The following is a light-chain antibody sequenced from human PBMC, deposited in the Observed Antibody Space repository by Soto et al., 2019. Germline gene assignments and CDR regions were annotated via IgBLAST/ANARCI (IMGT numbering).Light chain of an antibody. CDR2: MAS. CDR1: QTINRW. J-gene: IGKJ1*01. CDR3: QQYLSYPWT. Sequence: DIQMTQSPSTLSASVGDTVIITCRASQTINRWLAWYQQKSGKAPKVLIYMASNLERGAPSRFIGSGSGTEFTLTISNLQPDDFATYYCQQYLSYPWTFGQGTKVEIK. V-gene: IGKV1-5*03.